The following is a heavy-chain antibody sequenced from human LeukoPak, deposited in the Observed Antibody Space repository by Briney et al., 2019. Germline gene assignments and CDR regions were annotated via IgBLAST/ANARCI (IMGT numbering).Heavy chain of an antibody. D-gene: IGHD5-18*01. Sequence: PSQTLSLPCTVPGGPISRYYWSWVRQPAGKGLEWSGRIYSSGSTNYNPTLTRRVTISVETSRQQLSLPLSSVPAARAAVCYFARCLQRLSSGAFDIWGQGTMVTVSS. V-gene: IGHV4-4*07. CDR3: ARCLQRLSSGAFDI. CDR1: GGPISRYY. J-gene: IGHJ3*02. CDR2: IYSSGST.